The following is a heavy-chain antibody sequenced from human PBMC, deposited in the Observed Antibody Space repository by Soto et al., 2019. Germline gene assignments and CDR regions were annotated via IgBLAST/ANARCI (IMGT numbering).Heavy chain of an antibody. CDR1: SGPSSSHN. D-gene: IGHD1-1*01. Sequence: QVQLQQSGPGLVKPSETLSLTCTVSSGPSSSHNWGWIRQPPGRGLEWIGYVYDTGDTSYNPSLTSRVTISADTTTNHISLTLTSVTAADTAVYYCVRQAIGYLHGLVDVWGQGTTVSVSS. V-gene: IGHV4-59*08. J-gene: IGHJ6*02. CDR3: VRQAIGYLHGLVDV. CDR2: VYDTGDT.